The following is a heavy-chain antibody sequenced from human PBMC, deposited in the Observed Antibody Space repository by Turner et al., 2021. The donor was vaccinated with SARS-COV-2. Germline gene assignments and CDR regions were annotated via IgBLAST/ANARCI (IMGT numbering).Heavy chain of an antibody. CDR3: ARELMEVVGMDV. CDR1: GFTVRSNY. V-gene: IGHV3-53*01. D-gene: IGHD3-3*01. Sequence: EVQLVESGRGLIQPGGSLRLSCAASGFTVRSNYMTCVRQAPGKGMEWVSVIDSGGSTYYADSVKGRFTISRDKSKNTLYLQMNSLRAEDTAVYYCARELMEVVGMDVWGQGTTVTVSS. J-gene: IGHJ6*02. CDR2: IDSGGST.